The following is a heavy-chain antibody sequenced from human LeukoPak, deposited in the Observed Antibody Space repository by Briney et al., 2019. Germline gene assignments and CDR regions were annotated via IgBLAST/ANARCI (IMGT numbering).Heavy chain of an antibody. CDR1: GGSISSGFYY. CDR3: ARLSSFGGSYSEYFQH. CDR2: ICTSGST. J-gene: IGHJ1*01. D-gene: IGHD1-26*01. V-gene: IGHV4-61*02. Sequence: SETLSLTCTVSGGSISSGFYYWSWIRQPAGKGLEWIGRICTSGSTNYNPSLKSRVTISVDTSKNQFSLKLSSVTAADTAVYYCARLSSFGGSYSEYFQHWGQGTLVTVSS.